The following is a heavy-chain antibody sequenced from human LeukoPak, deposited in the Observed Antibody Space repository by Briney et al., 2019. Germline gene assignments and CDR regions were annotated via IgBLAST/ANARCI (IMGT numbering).Heavy chain of an antibody. J-gene: IGHJ4*02. CDR2: FYYSGST. CDR3: ARAGGITTAHLDLDH. D-gene: IGHD6-13*01. V-gene: IGHV4-59*11. CDR1: GASISTHY. Sequence: SKTLSLTCTVSGASISTHYWSWIRQPPEKGPEWIGDFYYSGSTNYNPSLKSRATISGDTSKNQFSLRLRSVTAADTAVYYCARAGGITTAHLDLDHWGQGTLVTVSS.